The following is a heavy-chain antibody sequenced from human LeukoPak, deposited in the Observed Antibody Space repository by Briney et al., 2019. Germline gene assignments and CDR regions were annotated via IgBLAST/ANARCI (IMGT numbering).Heavy chain of an antibody. J-gene: IGHJ3*02. CDR1: GGSISSYY. CDR2: IYYSRST. Sequence: SETLSLTCTVSGGSISSYYWSWIRQPPGKGLEWIGYIYYSRSTDYNPSLKSRVTISIDTSKNQFSLKLSSVTAADTAVYYCARSSYYYGADALDIWGQGTMVTVSS. CDR3: ARSSYYYGADALDI. V-gene: IGHV4-59*01. D-gene: IGHD3-10*01.